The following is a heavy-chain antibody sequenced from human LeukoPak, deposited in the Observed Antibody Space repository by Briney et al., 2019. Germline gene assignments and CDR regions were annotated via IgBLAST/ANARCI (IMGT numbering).Heavy chain of an antibody. CDR3: ARARITMMAFDV. Sequence: ASVKVSYKASGYTFTSFDINWVRQATGQGLEWMGWMNPNNGITGFVQKFHGRVTMTRNTSISTAYMELSSLRSDDTAVYYCARARITMMAFDVWGQGTVVTVSS. J-gene: IGHJ3*01. D-gene: IGHD3-22*01. CDR2: MNPNNGIT. V-gene: IGHV1-8*01. CDR1: GYTFTSFD.